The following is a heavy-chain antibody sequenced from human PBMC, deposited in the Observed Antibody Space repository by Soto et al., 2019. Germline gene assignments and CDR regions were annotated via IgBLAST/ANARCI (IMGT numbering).Heavy chain of an antibody. CDR2: ISFDGTKK. CDR3: AREDDYGYRYINYGLDV. CDR1: GFTFNIYA. V-gene: IGHV3-30-3*01. J-gene: IGHJ6*02. Sequence: PGGSLRLSCAASGFTFNIYALHWVRQAPGKGLEWVAVISFDGTKKYYSDSVKCRFTISRDNLKNTLYLQMNNLRVEDAALYFCAREDDYGYRYINYGLDVWGQGTTVTVSS. D-gene: IGHD4-17*01.